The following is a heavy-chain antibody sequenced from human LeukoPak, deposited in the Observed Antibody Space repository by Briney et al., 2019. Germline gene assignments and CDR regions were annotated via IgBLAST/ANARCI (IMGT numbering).Heavy chain of an antibody. J-gene: IGHJ3*02. D-gene: IGHD4-11*01. CDR3: ARERWPRETTGAFDI. V-gene: IGHV4-59*01. CDR2: IYYSGST. CDR1: GGSISSYY. Sequence: SETLSLTCTVSGGSISSYYWSWIRQPPGKGLEWIGYIYYSGSTNYNPSLKSRVTISVDTSKNQFSLKLSSVTAADTAVYYCARERWPRETTGAFDIWGQGTMVTVSS.